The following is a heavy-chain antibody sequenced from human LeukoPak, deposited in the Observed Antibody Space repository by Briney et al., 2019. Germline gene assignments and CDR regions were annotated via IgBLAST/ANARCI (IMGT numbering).Heavy chain of an antibody. V-gene: IGHV1-18*01. D-gene: IGHD3-9*01. J-gene: IGHJ4*02. CDR3: ARDVLRYFDWLLYGSESFDY. CDR1: GYTFTSYG. CDR2: ISAYNGNT. Sequence: ASVKVSCKASGYTFTSYGISWVRQAPGQGLEWMGWISAYNGNTNYAQKLQRRVTMTTDTSTSTAYMELRSLRSDDTAVYYCARDVLRYFDWLLYGSESFDYWGQGTLVTVSS.